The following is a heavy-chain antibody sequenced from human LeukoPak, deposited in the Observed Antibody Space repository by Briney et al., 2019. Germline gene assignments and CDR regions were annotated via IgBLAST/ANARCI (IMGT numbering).Heavy chain of an antibody. CDR1: GGSISSSTYY. J-gene: IGHJ3*02. V-gene: IGHV4-39*07. Sequence: SETLYLTCIISGGSISSSTYYWGWIRQSPGKGLEWIGTIYYNGNTYYNPSLQSRVTISVDTSKNQFSLKLSSVTAADTAVYYCARDVWFGRRGAFDIWGQGTMVTVSS. CDR2: IYYNGNT. D-gene: IGHD3-10*01. CDR3: ARDVWFGRRGAFDI.